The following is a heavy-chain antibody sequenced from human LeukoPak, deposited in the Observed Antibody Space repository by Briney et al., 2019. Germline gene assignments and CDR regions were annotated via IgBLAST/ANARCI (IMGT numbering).Heavy chain of an antibody. CDR2: INPNSGGT. CDR3: ARVLGSGSKNDY. Sequence: GASVKVSCKASGYTFTGYYMHWVRQAPGQGLEWMGWINPNSGGTNYAQQFQGRVTMTRDTSISTAYMELSRLRSDDTAVYYCARVLGSGSKNDYWGQGTLVAVSS. CDR1: GYTFTGYY. D-gene: IGHD1-26*01. V-gene: IGHV1-2*02. J-gene: IGHJ4*02.